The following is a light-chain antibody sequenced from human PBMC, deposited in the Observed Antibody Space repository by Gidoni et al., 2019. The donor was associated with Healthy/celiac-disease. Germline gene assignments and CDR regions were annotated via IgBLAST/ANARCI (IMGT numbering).Light chain of an antibody. V-gene: IGLV1-44*01. CDR3: AAWDDSLNGV. CDR1: SSNIGSNT. J-gene: IGLJ1*01. Sequence: QSVLPQPPSASGTPGQRVTISYSGRSSNIGSNTVNWYQQLPGTAPKLLIYSNNQRPLGVPDRFSGSKSGTSASLAISGLQSEDEADYYCAAWDDSLNGVFGTGTKVTVL. CDR2: SNN.